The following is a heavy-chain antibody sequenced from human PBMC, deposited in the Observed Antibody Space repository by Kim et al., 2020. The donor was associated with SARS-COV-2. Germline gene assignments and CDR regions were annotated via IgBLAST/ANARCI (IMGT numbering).Heavy chain of an antibody. CDR1: GYSFTSYW. Sequence: GESLKLSCKGSGYSFTSYWIGWVRQMPGKGLEWMGIIYSGDSDTRYSPSFQGQVTISVDKSITTAYLQWSSLKASDTAMYYCARQGGGRWYYFDYWGRGTLVTVSS. J-gene: IGHJ4*02. CDR2: IYSGDSDT. D-gene: IGHD2-8*01. V-gene: IGHV5-51*01. CDR3: ARQGGGRWYYFDY.